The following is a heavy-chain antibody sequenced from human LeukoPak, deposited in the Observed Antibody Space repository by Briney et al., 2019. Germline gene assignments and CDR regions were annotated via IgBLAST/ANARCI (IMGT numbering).Heavy chain of an antibody. CDR3: ARGMRLLFFST. V-gene: IGHV4-59*08. J-gene: IGHJ5*02. CDR1: GGSISSYY. CDR2: IYYSGST. D-gene: IGHD2-15*01. Sequence: SETLSLTCTVSGGSISSYYWSWIRQPPGKGLEWIGYIYYSGSTNYNPSLRSRVTISVDTSKNQFSLKLSSVTAADTAVYYCARGMRLLFFSTWGQGTLVTVSS.